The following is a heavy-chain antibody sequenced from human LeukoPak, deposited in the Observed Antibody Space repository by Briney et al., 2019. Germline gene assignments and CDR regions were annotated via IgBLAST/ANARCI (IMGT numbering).Heavy chain of an antibody. Sequence: PSETLSLTCAVYGGSFSGYYWSWIRQPPGKGLEWIGEINHSGSTNYNPSLKSRVTISVDTSKNQFSLKLSSVTAADTAVYYCARGLRYFDWLSLENDYWGQGTLVTVSS. V-gene: IGHV4-34*01. J-gene: IGHJ4*02. CDR3: ARGLRYFDWLSLENDY. CDR1: GGSFSGYY. D-gene: IGHD3-9*01. CDR2: INHSGST.